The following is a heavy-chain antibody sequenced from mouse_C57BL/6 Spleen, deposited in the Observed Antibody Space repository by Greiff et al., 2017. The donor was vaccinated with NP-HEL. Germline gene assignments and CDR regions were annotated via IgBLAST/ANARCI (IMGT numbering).Heavy chain of an antibody. CDR1: GYAFSSSW. CDR2: IYPGDGDT. J-gene: IGHJ2*01. Sequence: VQLQQSGPELVKPGASVKISCKASGYAFSSSWMNWVKQRPGQGLEWIGRIYPGDGDTNYNGKFKGKATLTADKSSSTAYMQLSSLTSEDSAVYFCARNAMITTWYFDDWGQGTTLTVSS. V-gene: IGHV1-82*01. D-gene: IGHD2-4*01. CDR3: ARNAMITTWYFDD.